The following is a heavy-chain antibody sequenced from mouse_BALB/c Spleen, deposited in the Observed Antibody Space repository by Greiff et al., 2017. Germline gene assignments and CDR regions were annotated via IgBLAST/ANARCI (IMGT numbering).Heavy chain of an antibody. J-gene: IGHJ3*01. V-gene: IGHV14-3*02. CDR3: AREVYYYGSNSPFAY. CDR1: GFNIKDTY. D-gene: IGHD1-1*01. Sequence: EVQLQQSGAELVKPGASVKLSCTASGFNIKDTYMHWVKQRPEQGLEWIGRIDPANGNTKYDPKFQGKATITADTSSNTAYLQLSSLTSEDTAVYYCAREVYYYGSNSPFAYWGQGTLVTVSA. CDR2: IDPANGNT.